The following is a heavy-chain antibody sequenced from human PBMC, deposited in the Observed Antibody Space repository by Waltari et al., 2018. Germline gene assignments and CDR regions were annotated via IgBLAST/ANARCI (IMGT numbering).Heavy chain of an antibody. J-gene: IGHJ4*02. CDR3: ARDHGYCSSTSCYDVYFDY. D-gene: IGHD2-2*01. CDR1: GGTFSSYA. CDR2: IIPIFGTA. Sequence: QVQLVQSGAEVKKPGSSVKVSCKASGGTFSSYAISWVRQAPGQGLEWMGRIIPIFGTANYAQKFQGRVTITADKSTSTAYMELSSLRSEDTAVYYCARDHGYCSSTSCYDVYFDYWGQGTLVTVSS. V-gene: IGHV1-69*08.